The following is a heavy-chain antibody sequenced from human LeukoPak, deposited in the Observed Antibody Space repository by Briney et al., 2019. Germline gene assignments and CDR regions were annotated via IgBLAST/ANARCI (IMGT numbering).Heavy chain of an antibody. V-gene: IGHV4-4*07. CDR3: AREAGISGPLDY. CDR2: ISTTGSP. CDR1: GASLKTFY. Sequence: SETLSLTCNISGASLKTFYWTWIRQPAGKGLEWIGRISTTGSPNYNAYLKSRLSISMDTSRSQFSLKLSSVTAADTAVYYCAREAGISGPLDYWGQGTLVTVSS. J-gene: IGHJ4*02.